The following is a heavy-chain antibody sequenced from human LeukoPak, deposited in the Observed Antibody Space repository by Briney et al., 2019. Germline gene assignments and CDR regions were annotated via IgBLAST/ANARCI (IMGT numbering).Heavy chain of an antibody. J-gene: IGHJ6*03. CDR1: GFTFSSYG. CDR2: IRYDGSNK. Sequence: PGGSLRLSCAASGFTFSSYGMHWVRQAPGKGLEWVAFIRYDGSNKYYADSVKGRFTISRDNSKNSLYLQMNSLRAEDTALYYCARVNYYYMDVWGKGTTVTVSS. CDR3: ARVNYYYMDV. V-gene: IGHV3-30*02.